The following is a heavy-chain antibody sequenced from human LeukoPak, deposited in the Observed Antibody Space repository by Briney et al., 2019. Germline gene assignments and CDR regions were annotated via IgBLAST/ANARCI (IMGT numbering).Heavy chain of an antibody. Sequence: GGSLRLSRAPSGFTFSSYAVSWARQAPGRWLEWVSAISGSGGSTYYADSVKGRFTISRDNSKNTLYLQMNSLSAEDTAVYYCAKSILVREVGDYWGQGTLVTVSS. CDR2: ISGSGGST. D-gene: IGHD3-10*01. CDR3: AKSILVREVGDY. CDR1: GFTFSSYA. J-gene: IGHJ4*02. V-gene: IGHV3-23*01.